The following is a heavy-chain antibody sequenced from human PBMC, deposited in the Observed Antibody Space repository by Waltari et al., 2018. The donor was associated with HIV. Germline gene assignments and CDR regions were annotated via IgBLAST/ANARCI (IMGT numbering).Heavy chain of an antibody. D-gene: IGHD3-22*01. CDR2: IHYTGYT. CDR3: ARHKDYYYEPTALFLV. V-gene: IGHV4-39*01. CDR1: GGPIEGRCFC. Sequence: LQLQESGPGLVKPPETLSLTCPVSGGPIEGRCFCWGWVRQSPGRGLEWIGSIHYTGYTYYNPSLESRVTVSVDTARNQFSLSLNSVTAADTALYYCARHKDYYYEPTALFLVWGRGLLVTVSS. J-gene: IGHJ4*02.